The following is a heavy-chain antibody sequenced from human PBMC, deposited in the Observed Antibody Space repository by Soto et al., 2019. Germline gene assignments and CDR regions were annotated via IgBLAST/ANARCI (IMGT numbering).Heavy chain of an antibody. CDR1: GGSFSRYY. D-gene: IGHD3-22*01. CDR2: INHSGST. J-gene: IGHJ4*02. CDR3: ARGPSTSGYSGQASDY. V-gene: IGHV4-34*01. Sequence: QVQLQQWGAGLLKPSETPSLTCAVYGGSFSRYYWSWIRQPPGKGLEWIGEINHSGSTNYNPSLKSRVTISVHTSKNQFSLKLSSVTAADTAVYYCARGPSTSGYSGQASDYWGQGTLVTVSS.